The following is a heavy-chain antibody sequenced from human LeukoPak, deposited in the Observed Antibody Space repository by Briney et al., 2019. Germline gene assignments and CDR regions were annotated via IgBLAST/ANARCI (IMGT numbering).Heavy chain of an antibody. CDR1: GFTFSNYA. D-gene: IGHD3-9*01. J-gene: IGHJ4*02. V-gene: IGHV3-23*01. CDR2: ISHNGDNT. CDR3: SKCGARFGYYDTGG. Sequence: GGSLRLSCAASGFTFSNYAMSWVRQAPGKGLQWVSAISHNGDNTYYADSVKGRFTISRDNSKNTLYLQMNSLTAEDTAVYYCSKCGARFGYYDTGGWGQGTLVTVSS.